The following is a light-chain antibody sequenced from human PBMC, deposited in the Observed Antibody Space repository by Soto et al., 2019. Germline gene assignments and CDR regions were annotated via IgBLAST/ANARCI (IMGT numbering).Light chain of an antibody. CDR1: SGHSTYA. CDR2: LYSDGSH. CDR3: QTWGTGIVV. Sequence: QSVLTQSPSASASLGASLKLTCTLSSGHSTYAIAWLQQQPEKGPRYLMELYSDGSHSKGDGIPDRFSGSSSGAERYLTISSLQSEDEADYYCQTWGTGIVVFGGGTKVTVL. J-gene: IGLJ2*01. V-gene: IGLV4-69*02.